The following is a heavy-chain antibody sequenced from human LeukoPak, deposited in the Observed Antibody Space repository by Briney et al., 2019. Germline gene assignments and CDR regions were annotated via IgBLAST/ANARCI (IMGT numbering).Heavy chain of an antibody. CDR1: GFTFSSYS. J-gene: IGHJ4*02. CDR2: ISSSSSTI. Sequence: PGGSLRLSCAASGFTFSSYSMNWVRQAPGKGLEWVSYISSSSSTIYYADSVKGRFTISRDNAKNSLYLQTNSLRAEDTAVYYCAREEAQWGQGTLVTVSS. V-gene: IGHV3-48*04. CDR3: AREEAQ.